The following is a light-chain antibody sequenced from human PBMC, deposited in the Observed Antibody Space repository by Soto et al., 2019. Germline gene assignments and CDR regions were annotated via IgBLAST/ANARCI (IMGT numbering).Light chain of an antibody. CDR3: IQTLQTPFT. Sequence: DIVVTQSPLSLPVTPGEPASISCRSSQSLLHINGYNYLDWYLQKPGQSPQLLIYLASSRSSGVPDGISSSGSGTDFTRKISRVEAEDFGVYYCIQTLQTPFTFGGGTKADIK. J-gene: IGKJ4*01. CDR1: QSLLHINGYNY. CDR2: LAS. V-gene: IGKV2-28*01.